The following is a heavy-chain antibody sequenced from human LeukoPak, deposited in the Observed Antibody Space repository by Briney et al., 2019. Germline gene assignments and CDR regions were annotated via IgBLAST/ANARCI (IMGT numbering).Heavy chain of an antibody. D-gene: IGHD2-15*01. CDR3: ARESRCSGGSCYSYYGMDV. J-gene: IGHJ6*02. CDR2: IYYSGST. V-gene: IGHV4-30-4*01. Sequence: SQTLSLTCTVSGGSISSGDYYWSWTRQPPGKGLEWIGYIYYSGSTYYNPSLKSRVTISVDTSKNQFSLKLSSVTAADTAVYYCARESRCSGGSCYSYYGMDVWGQGTTVTVSS. CDR1: GGSISSGDYY.